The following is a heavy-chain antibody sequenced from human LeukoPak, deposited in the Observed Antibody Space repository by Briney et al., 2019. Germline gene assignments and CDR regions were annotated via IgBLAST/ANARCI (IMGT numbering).Heavy chain of an antibody. CDR2: INSDGSST. Sequence: PGGSLRLSCAASGFTFSSYWMHWVRQAPGKGLVWVSRINSDGSSTNYADSVKGRFTISRDNSKNTLYLQMNSLRAEDTAVYYCAFVGVLMPIDYWGQGTLVTVSS. CDR1: GFTFSSYW. D-gene: IGHD3-16*01. V-gene: IGHV3-74*01. J-gene: IGHJ4*02. CDR3: AFVGVLMPIDY.